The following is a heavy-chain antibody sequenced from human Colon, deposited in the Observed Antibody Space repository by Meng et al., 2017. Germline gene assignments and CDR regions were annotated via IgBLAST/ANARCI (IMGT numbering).Heavy chain of an antibody. J-gene: IGHJ4*02. CDR1: GGSCSSGTYY. V-gene: IGHV4-61*01. CDR3: ARDRVPGKY. Sequence: HVPLPASGPGLVRPSQPLSLPLTFAGGSCSSGTYYWGWIRQPPGKGLEWIGCIYYSGTTNYNPSLKSRVTISVDTSKNQFSLKLSSVTPADTAVYFCARDRVPGKYWGQGTLVSLL. CDR2: IYYSGTT. D-gene: IGHD1-14*01.